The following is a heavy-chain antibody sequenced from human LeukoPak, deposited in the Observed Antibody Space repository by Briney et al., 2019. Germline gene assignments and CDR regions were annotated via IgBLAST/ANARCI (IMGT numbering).Heavy chain of an antibody. Sequence: GASVKVSCKASGYTFTSYDINWVRQATGQGLEWMGWMNPNSGNTGYAQKFQGRVTITKNTSISTAYMELNRLRSDDTAVYYCARVMNREGTNYWGQGTLVTVSS. V-gene: IGHV1-8*03. D-gene: IGHD1/OR15-1a*01. CDR1: GYTFTSYD. CDR2: MNPNSGNT. CDR3: ARVMNREGTNY. J-gene: IGHJ4*02.